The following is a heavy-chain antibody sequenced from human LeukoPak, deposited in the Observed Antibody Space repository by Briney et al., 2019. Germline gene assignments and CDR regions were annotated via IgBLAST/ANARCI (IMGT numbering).Heavy chain of an antibody. CDR1: RFTFSSHW. J-gene: IGHJ5*01. V-gene: IGHV3-7*03. CDR2: IKQGGSEK. Sequence: GGSLRLSCAASRFTFSSHWMSWVRQAPGKGLEWVANIKQGGSEKYYVDSVKGRFTISRDNAKNSLYLQMNSLRAEDTAVYYCARVSGNYYRWFDSWGQGTLVTVSS. D-gene: IGHD1-26*01. CDR3: ARVSGNYYRWFDS.